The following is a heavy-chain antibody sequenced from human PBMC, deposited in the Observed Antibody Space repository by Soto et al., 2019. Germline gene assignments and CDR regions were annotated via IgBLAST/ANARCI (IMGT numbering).Heavy chain of an antibody. CDR1: GFTFSSYS. V-gene: IGHV3-21*01. CDR2: ISSSSSYI. J-gene: IGHJ3*02. Sequence: GGSLRLSCAASGFTFSSYSMNWVRQAPGKGLEWVSSISSSSSYIYYADSVKGRFTISRDNAKNSLYLQMNSLRAEDTAVYYCARDPSVVPRFHAFDIWGQGTMVTVSS. D-gene: IGHD2-15*01. CDR3: ARDPSVVPRFHAFDI.